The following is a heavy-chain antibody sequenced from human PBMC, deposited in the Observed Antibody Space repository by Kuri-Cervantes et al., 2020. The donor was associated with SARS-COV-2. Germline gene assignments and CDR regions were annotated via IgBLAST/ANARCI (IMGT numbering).Heavy chain of an antibody. CDR2: ISTYNANA. CDR1: GYTFTTYG. V-gene: IGHV1-18*04. J-gene: IGHJ6*02. D-gene: IGHD4-17*01. Sequence: ASVKVSCKASGYTFTTYGITWVRQAPGQGLEWMGWISTYNANADYAQKLQGRVTMTTDTSTSIAYMELRSLRSGDTAIYYCAGGFDYGDYPYYYGMDVWGQGTTVTVSS. CDR3: AGGFDYGDYPYYYGMDV.